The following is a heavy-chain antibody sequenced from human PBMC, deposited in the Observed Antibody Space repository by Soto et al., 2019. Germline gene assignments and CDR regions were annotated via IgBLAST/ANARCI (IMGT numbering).Heavy chain of an antibody. V-gene: IGHV5-51*01. CDR2: IYPGDSDT. CDR1: GYSFTSYW. Sequence: PGESLKISCKGSGYSFTSYWIGWVRQMPGKGLEWMGIIYPGDSDTRYSPSFQGQVTISADKSISTAYLQWSSLKASDTAMYYCTGAGYCSGGSCYYYYYYMDVWGKGTTVTVSS. CDR3: TGAGYCSGGSCYYYYYYMDV. D-gene: IGHD2-15*01. J-gene: IGHJ6*03.